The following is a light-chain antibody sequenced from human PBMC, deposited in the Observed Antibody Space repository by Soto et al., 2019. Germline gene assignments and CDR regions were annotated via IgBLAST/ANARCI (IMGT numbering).Light chain of an antibody. CDR3: SLYTSSDTPYV. J-gene: IGLJ1*01. CDR1: SSDVGAYDY. Sequence: QSALTQPASVSGSPGQSITISCTGTSSDVGAYDYVSWYQQHPDKAPKLIIYVVSNRPSGVSNRFSCSKSGNTASLTISGLQAEDEADYYCSLYTSSDTPYVFGTGTKVTVL. V-gene: IGLV2-14*01. CDR2: VVS.